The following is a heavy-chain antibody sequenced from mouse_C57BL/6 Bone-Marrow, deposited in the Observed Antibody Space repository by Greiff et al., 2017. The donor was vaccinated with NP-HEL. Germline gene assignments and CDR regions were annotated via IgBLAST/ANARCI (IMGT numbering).Heavy chain of an antibody. Sequence: EVKLQESGAELVRPGASVKLSCTASGFNIKDDYMHWVKQRPEQGLEWIGWIDPENGDTEYASKFQGKATITADTSSNTAYLQLSSLTSEDTAVYYCTSHYYGSSSYAMDYWGQGTSVTVSS. CDR1: GFNIKDDY. D-gene: IGHD1-1*01. CDR3: TSHYYGSSSYAMDY. J-gene: IGHJ4*01. CDR2: IDPENGDT. V-gene: IGHV14-4*01.